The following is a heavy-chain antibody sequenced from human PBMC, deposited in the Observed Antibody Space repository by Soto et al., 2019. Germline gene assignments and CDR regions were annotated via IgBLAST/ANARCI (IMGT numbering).Heavy chain of an antibody. CDR2: INHSGST. J-gene: IGHJ6*02. CDR1: GGSFSGYY. D-gene: IGHD3-3*01. Sequence: PSETLSLTCAVYGGSFSGYYWSWIRQPPGKGLEWIGEINHSGSTNYNPSLKSRVTISVDTSKNQFSLKLSSVTAADTAVYYCARGETYYDFWSGYYDYYGMDVWGQGTTVTVSS. CDR3: ARGETYYDFWSGYYDYYGMDV. V-gene: IGHV4-34*01.